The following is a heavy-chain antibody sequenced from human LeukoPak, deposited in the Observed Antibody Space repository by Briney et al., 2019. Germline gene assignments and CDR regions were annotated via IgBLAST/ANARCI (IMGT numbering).Heavy chain of an antibody. D-gene: IGHD2-21*01. V-gene: IGHV4-59*08. CDR1: GGSISTYY. CDR3: ARQLFAFGFRHFDR. J-gene: IGHJ4*02. CDR2: IYCSGIT. Sequence: SETLSLTCTVSGGSISTYYWSWIRQPPGKGLEWIGYIYCSGITKYNPSLKSRVTISVDTSKNQFSLKLTSVTAADTAVYYCARQLFAFGFRHFDRWGQGTLVTVSS.